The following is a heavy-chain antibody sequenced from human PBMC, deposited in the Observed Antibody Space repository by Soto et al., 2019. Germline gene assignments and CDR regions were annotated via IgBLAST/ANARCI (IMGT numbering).Heavy chain of an antibody. CDR2: INPSGGST. CDR3: ARGGCSGGSCYSRENWFVP. D-gene: IGHD2-15*01. Sequence: QVQLVQSGAEVKKPGASVKVSCKASGYTFTSYYMHWVRQAPGQGLERMGIINPSGGSTSYAQKFQGRVIMTSDTATSTLYRELDSLRSENTAVYYCARGGCSGGSCYSRENWFVPWSQGTLVTVSS. CDR1: GYTFTSYY. V-gene: IGHV1-46*01. J-gene: IGHJ5*02.